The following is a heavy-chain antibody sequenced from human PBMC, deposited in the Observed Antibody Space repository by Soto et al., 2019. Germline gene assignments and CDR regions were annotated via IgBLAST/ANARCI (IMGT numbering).Heavy chain of an antibody. CDR2: INPSGGST. J-gene: IGHJ4*02. D-gene: IGHD3-22*01. CDR3: ARADYYDSSGFYYDY. V-gene: IGHV1-46*01. Sequence: QVQLVQSGAEVKKPGASVKVSCKASGYIFTNHYIHWVRQAPGQGLEWMGIINPSGGSTNYLQKFQCRGTMTRDTSTSTVYMELSSLRSEDTAVYFCARADYYDSSGFYYDYWGQGTLVTVSS. CDR1: GYIFTNHY.